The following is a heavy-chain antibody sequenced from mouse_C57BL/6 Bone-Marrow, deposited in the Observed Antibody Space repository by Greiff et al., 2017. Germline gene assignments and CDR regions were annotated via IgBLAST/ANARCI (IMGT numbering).Heavy chain of an antibody. J-gene: IGHJ2*01. Sequence: VQLQQSGPELVKPGASVKISCKASRYTFTDYYMNWVKQSHGKSLEWIGDINPNNGGTSYNQKFKGKATLTVDKSSSTAYMELRSLTSEDSAVYYCARRGAVVRGDYWGQGTTLTVSS. CDR3: ARRGAVVRGDY. D-gene: IGHD1-1*01. CDR1: RYTFTDYY. V-gene: IGHV1-26*01. CDR2: INPNNGGT.